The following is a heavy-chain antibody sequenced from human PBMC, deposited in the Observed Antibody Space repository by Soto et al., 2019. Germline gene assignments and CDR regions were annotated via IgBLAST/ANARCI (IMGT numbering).Heavy chain of an antibody. CDR2: INAGNGNT. V-gene: IGHV1-3*01. D-gene: IGHD3-22*01. CDR3: ARVHSPYYYDSSGLPFDY. CDR1: GYTFTSYA. Sequence: ASVKVSCKASGYTFTSYAMHWVRQAPGQRLEWMGWINAGNGNTKYSQKFQGRVTITRGTSASTAYMELSSLRSEDTAVYYCARVHSPYYYDSSGLPFDYWGQGTLVTVSS. J-gene: IGHJ4*02.